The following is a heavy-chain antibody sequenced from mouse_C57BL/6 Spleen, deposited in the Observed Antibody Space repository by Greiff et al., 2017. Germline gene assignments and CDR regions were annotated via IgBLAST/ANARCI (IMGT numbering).Heavy chain of an antibody. CDR3: TGGPYYYGSRRYFDV. J-gene: IGHJ1*03. CDR2: IRLKSDNYAT. CDR1: GFTFSNYW. Sequence: EVQGVESGGGLVQPGGSMKLSCVASGFTFSNYWMNWVRQSPETGLEWVAQIRLKSDNYATHYAESVKGRFTISRDDSKSSVYLQMNNLRAEDTGIYYCTGGPYYYGSRRYFDVWGTGTTVTVSS. D-gene: IGHD1-1*01. V-gene: IGHV6-3*01.